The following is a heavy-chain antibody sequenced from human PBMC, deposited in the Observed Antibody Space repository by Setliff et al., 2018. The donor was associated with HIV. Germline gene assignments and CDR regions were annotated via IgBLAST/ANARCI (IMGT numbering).Heavy chain of an antibody. J-gene: IGHJ4*02. Sequence: PGGSLRLSCAASGFTFSNAWMNWVRQAPGKGLEWVGRIKCKTDGGTTDYAAPVKGRFTISRDDSKNTLYLQMNSLKTEDTAVYYCTTDLGGSYHGWNYWGQGTLVTVSS. CDR3: TTDLGGSYHGWNY. CDR1: GFTFSNAW. V-gene: IGHV3-15*07. CDR2: IKCKTDGGTT. D-gene: IGHD1-26*01.